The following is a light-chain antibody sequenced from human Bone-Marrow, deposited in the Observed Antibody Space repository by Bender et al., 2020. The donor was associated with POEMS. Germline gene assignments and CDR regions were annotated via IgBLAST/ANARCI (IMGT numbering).Light chain of an antibody. Sequence: QSVLTQPPSVPGAPGQTVTISCTGTSSNMGAGYGVNWYQQRPGTAPKLFIYNNENRPPGVPDRISGSKSGTSASLAIPGLQAEDEADYYCQSYDISLSGWVFGGGTKLTAL. CDR2: NNE. J-gene: IGLJ3*02. CDR3: QSYDISLSGWV. CDR1: SSNMGAGYG. V-gene: IGLV1-40*01.